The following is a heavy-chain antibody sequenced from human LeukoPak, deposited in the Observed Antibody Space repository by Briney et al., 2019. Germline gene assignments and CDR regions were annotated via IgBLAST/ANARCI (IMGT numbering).Heavy chain of an antibody. D-gene: IGHD6-19*01. CDR2: INNDNGGT. CDR1: GYSFTSYG. CDR3: ARYPGIAVAGYYFDY. Sequence: ASVKVSCKASGYSFTSYGISWVRQAPGQGLQWMGWINNDNGGTNYAQKFQGRVTMTRDTSMSTAYMELSSLISDDTAMYYCARYPGIAVAGYYFDYWGQGTLVTVSS. J-gene: IGHJ4*02. V-gene: IGHV1-18*01.